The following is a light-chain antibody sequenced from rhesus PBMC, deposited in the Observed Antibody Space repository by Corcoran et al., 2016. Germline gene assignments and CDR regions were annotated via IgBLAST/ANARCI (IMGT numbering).Light chain of an antibody. CDR1: QSVGSY. J-gene: IGKJ2*01. Sequence: ETVVTQSPATLSLSPGERATLSCRASQSVGSYLAWYQQKPGQAPGLLIYGASSRATGIPDRFSGSGSGTDFTLTISSLEPEDVGVYYCQQSSNLYSFGQGTKVEIK. V-gene: IGKV3-24*04. CDR2: GAS. CDR3: QQSSNLYS.